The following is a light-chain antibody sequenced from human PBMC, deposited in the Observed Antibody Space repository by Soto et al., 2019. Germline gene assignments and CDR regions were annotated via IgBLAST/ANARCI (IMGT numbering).Light chain of an antibody. V-gene: IGLV2-14*01. J-gene: IGLJ1*01. CDR3: SSHTGSITRI. CDR1: SSDVGGYNH. CDR2: EVS. Sequence: QSVLTQPASVSGSLGQSITISCAGTSSDVGGYNHVSWYQHRPGNAPRRIIYEVSKRPSGVSNRFSGSKSGDTASLTISGLQAEDEADYFCSSHTGSITRIFGTGTEVTVL.